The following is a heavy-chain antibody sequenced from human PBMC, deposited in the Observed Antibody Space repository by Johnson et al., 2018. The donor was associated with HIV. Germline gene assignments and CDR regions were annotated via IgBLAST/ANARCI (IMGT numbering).Heavy chain of an antibody. CDR3: ARDTSGEGRAFDI. D-gene: IGHD3-10*01. Sequence: VQLVESGGGLVQPGGSLRLSCAASGFTFSSYAMSWVRQAPGKGLEWVSGISGGGGTTYYADSGKGRFTISRDNSKNSLDLQMNSLRAEDTAVYYCARDTSGEGRAFDIWGQGTMVTVSS. CDR2: ISGGGGTT. J-gene: IGHJ3*02. CDR1: GFTFSSYA. V-gene: IGHV3-23*04.